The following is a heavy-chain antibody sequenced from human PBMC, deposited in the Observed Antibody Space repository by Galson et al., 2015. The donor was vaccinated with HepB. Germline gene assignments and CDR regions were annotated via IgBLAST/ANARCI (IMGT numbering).Heavy chain of an antibody. CDR2: ISSDGTST. V-gene: IGHV3-74*01. J-gene: IGHJ6*02. CDR3: ARGTGWFGTYGMDV. CDR1: GFTLSSYW. D-gene: IGHD3-10*01. Sequence: SLRLSCAASGFTLSSYWMHWVRQAPGQGLVWVSRISSDGTSTTYADSVKGRFTISRDSAKNTLYLQMNSLRAVDTAVYYCARGTGWFGTYGMDVWGQGTTVTVSS.